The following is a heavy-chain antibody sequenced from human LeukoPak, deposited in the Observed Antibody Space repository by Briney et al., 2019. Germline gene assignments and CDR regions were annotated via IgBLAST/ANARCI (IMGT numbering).Heavy chain of an antibody. CDR3: ARGDKGAY. Sequence: PGGSLRLSCAASGFTFSSYGMSWVRQAPGKGLEWVSAISGSGGSTYYADSVKGRFTISRDNAKNSLYLQMNSLRTEDTAVYYCARGDKGAYWGQGILVTVSS. J-gene: IGHJ4*02. CDR2: ISGSGGST. D-gene: IGHD1-26*01. V-gene: IGHV3-23*01. CDR1: GFTFSSYG.